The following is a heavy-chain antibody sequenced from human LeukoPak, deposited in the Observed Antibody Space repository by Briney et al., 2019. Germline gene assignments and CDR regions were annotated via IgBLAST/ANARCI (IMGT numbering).Heavy chain of an antibody. V-gene: IGHV4-61*02. J-gene: IGHJ4*02. Sequence: SETLSLTCTVSGGSISSGSYYWSWIRQPAGKGLEWIGRIYTSGSTNYNPSLKSRVTISVDTSKNQFSLKLSSVTAADTAVYYCARAPSPSVRAEYSSGWYFIDYWGQGTLVTVSS. CDR1: GGSISSGSYY. D-gene: IGHD6-19*01. CDR3: ARAPSPSVRAEYSSGWYFIDY. CDR2: IYTSGST.